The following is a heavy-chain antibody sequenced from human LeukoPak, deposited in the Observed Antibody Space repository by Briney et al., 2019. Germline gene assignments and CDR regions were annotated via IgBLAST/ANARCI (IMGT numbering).Heavy chain of an antibody. CDR1: GYTFTSYG. J-gene: IGHJ4*02. V-gene: IGHV1-18*01. Sequence: ASVKVSCKASGYTFTSYGISWVRQAPGQGLEWMGWISAYNGNTNYAQKLQGRVTMTTDTSTSTAYMELRSLRSDDTAVYYCARDIGYCSSTSCSPFDYWGQGTLVTVSS. D-gene: IGHD2-2*01. CDR2: ISAYNGNT. CDR3: ARDIGYCSSTSCSPFDY.